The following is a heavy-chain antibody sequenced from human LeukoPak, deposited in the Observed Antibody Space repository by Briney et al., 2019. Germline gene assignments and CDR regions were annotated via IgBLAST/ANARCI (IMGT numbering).Heavy chain of an antibody. CDR2: ISYDGRTT. D-gene: IGHD6-13*01. CDR3: ARDSSSLYGSSWDPFDY. J-gene: IGHJ4*02. Sequence: GRSLRLSCAASGFTFRMFAMHWVRQTPGKGLEWVAVISYDGRTTYYRDSVKGRFTISRDNAKNSLYLQMNSLRAEDTAVYYCARDSSSLYGSSWDPFDYWGQGTLVTVSS. CDR1: GFTFRMFA. V-gene: IGHV3-30*03.